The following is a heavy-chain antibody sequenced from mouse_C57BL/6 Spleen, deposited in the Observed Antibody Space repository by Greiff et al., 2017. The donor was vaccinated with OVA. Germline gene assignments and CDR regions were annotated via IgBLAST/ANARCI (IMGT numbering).Heavy chain of an antibody. J-gene: IGHJ2*01. D-gene: IGHD2-1*01. CDR2: IYPRSGNT. Sequence: QVQLQQSGAELARPGASVKLSCKASGYTFTSYGISWVKQRTGQGLEWIGEIYPRSGNTYYNEKFKGKATLTADKSSSTAYMELRSLTSEDSAVYFCTFYYGKGYYFDYWGQGTTLTVSS. V-gene: IGHV1-81*01. CDR3: TFYYGKGYYFDY. CDR1: GYTFTSYG.